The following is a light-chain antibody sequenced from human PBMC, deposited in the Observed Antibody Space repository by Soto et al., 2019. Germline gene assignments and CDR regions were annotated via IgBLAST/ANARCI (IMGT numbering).Light chain of an antibody. Sequence: SYELTQPPSVSVSPGQTANITCSGDELGNKYASWYQQKAGQSPVLVIYQNTKRPSGIPERFSGSNSGNTATLTISGTQAMDEADYYCQTWDSSTYVFGTATKLTVL. CDR2: QNT. CDR1: ELGNKY. V-gene: IGLV3-1*01. CDR3: QTWDSSTYV. J-gene: IGLJ1*01.